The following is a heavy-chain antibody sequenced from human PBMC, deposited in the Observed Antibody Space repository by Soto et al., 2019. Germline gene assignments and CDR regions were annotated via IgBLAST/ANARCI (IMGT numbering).Heavy chain of an antibody. V-gene: IGHV3-33*01. J-gene: IGHJ6*02. D-gene: IGHD6-13*01. CDR3: ARRQISPPTRGAAAARGAMDV. CDR2: IWNDGNGY. Sequence: QVQLVESGGGVVQPGRSLRLSCAASGFTFNNYGMHWVRQAPGKGLEWVAVIWNDGNGYYYANSVKGRFTISRDNSKNTLYLQMSSLGAEDTAVYYCARRQISPPTRGAAAARGAMDVCGQGTTVTVSS. CDR1: GFTFNNYG.